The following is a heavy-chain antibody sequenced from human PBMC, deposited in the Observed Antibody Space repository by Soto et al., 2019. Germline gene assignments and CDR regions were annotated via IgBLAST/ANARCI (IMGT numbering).Heavy chain of an antibody. Sequence: ASVKVSCKASGYTFTSYGISWVRQAPGQGLEWMGWISAYNGNTNYAQKLQGRVTMTTDTSTSTAYMELRSLRSDDTAVYYCARDRYYDSSGYYYHFDYWGQGTLVTVSS. CDR1: GYTFTSYG. CDR2: ISAYNGNT. CDR3: ARDRYYDSSGYYYHFDY. V-gene: IGHV1-18*01. J-gene: IGHJ4*02. D-gene: IGHD3-22*01.